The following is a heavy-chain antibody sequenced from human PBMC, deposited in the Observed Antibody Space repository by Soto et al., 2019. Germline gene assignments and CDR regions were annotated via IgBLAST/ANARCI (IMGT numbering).Heavy chain of an antibody. J-gene: IGHJ4*02. CDR1: GYTFTSYG. Sequence: QVQLVQSGAEVKKPGASVKVSCKASGYTFTSYGISWVRQAPGQGLEWMGWISAYNGNTNYAQKLQGRVTMTTDTSTSTAYMEQRSLRSDDTAVYYCARGPYYYDSSGYYLDYFDYWGQGTLVTVSS. V-gene: IGHV1-18*01. CDR2: ISAYNGNT. CDR3: ARGPYYYDSSGYYLDYFDY. D-gene: IGHD3-22*01.